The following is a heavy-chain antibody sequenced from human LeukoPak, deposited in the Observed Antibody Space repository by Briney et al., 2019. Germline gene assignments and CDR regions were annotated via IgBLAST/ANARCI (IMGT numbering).Heavy chain of an antibody. CDR3: ARRGAEVGTTVAPGDC. Sequence: GGSLRLSCAASGFTFSSYGMHWVRQAPGKGLEWVAFIRYDGSNKYYADSVKGRFNISRDNSKNTLYLQMNSLRAEDTAVYYCARRGAEVGTTVAPGDCWGQGTLLTVSS. D-gene: IGHD1-26*01. J-gene: IGHJ4*02. CDR1: GFTFSSYG. CDR2: IRYDGSNK. V-gene: IGHV3-30*02.